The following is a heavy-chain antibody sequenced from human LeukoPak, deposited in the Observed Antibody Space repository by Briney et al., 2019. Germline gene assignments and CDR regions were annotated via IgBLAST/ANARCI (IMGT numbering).Heavy chain of an antibody. J-gene: IGHJ4*02. Sequence: GGSLRLSCAASGFTFSSYAMSWVRQAPGKGLEWVAANSGSGGSTYYAESVKGRFTISRDNSKNTLYLQMNSLRAEDTAVYYCAKDFGAEGALDYWGQGTLVTVSS. CDR3: AKDFGAEGALDY. V-gene: IGHV3-23*01. CDR2: NSGSGGST. CDR1: GFTFSSYA. D-gene: IGHD1-26*01.